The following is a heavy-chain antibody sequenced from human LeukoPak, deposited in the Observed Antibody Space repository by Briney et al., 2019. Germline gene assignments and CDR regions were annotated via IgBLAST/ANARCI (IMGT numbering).Heavy chain of an antibody. CDR1: GFTFSSYA. Sequence: GGSLRLSCAAPGFTFSSYAMSWVRQAPGKGLEWVSAISGSGGSTYYADSVKGRFTISRDNSKNTLYLQMNSLRAEDTAAYYCAKDNQWFGELLFDYWGQGTLVTVSS. D-gene: IGHD3-10*01. J-gene: IGHJ4*02. CDR3: AKDNQWFGELLFDY. V-gene: IGHV3-23*01. CDR2: ISGSGGST.